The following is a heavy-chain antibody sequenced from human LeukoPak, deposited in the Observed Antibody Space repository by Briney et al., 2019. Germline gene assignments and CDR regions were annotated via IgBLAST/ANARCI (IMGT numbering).Heavy chain of an antibody. CDR1: GFTFSNAW. V-gene: IGHV3-15*01. D-gene: IGHD4-17*01. CDR3: TTDGSSDDYGDPS. CDR2: IKSKTDGGTT. Sequence: GGSLRLSCAASGFTFSNAWMSWVRQAPGKGLEWVGRIKSKTDGGTTDYAAPVKGRFTISRDDSKNTLYLQMNSLKTEDTAVYYCTTDGSSDDYGDPSWGQGTLVTVSS. J-gene: IGHJ4*02.